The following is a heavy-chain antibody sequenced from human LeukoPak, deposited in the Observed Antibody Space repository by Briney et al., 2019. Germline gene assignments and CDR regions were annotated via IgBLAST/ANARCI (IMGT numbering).Heavy chain of an antibody. D-gene: IGHD3-22*01. CDR3: ARDSRYDSSGYYYWYFDL. J-gene: IGHJ2*01. V-gene: IGHV3-66*02. CDR1: GFTVSSNY. CDR2: IYSGGST. Sequence: GGSLRLSCAASGFTVSSNYMSWVRQAPGKGLEWVSVIYSGGSTYYADSVKGRFTISRDNSKNTLYLQMNSLRAEDTAVYYCARDSRYDSSGYYYWYFDLWGRGTLVTVS.